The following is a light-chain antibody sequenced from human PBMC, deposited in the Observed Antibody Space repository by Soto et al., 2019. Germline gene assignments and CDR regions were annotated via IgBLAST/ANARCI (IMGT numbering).Light chain of an antibody. V-gene: IGKV1-39*01. J-gene: IGKJ3*01. CDR2: AAS. CDR3: QQSHDIPFT. CDR1: LGVANY. Sequence: DIQMTQSPSSLSASVGDRVTITSRASLGVANYLNWYQHKPGKAPNLLIYAASRLQIGVPSRFSGRGSGTDFTLTINSLQPEDFATYYCQQSHDIPFTFGPGTKVEIK.